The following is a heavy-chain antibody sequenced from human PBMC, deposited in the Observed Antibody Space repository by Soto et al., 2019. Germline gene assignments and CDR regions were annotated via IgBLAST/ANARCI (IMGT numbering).Heavy chain of an antibody. D-gene: IGHD1-26*01. V-gene: IGHV4-4*02. CDR1: GGSISSSNW. CDR3: ARVVGATLSTLYYYYYSGMDV. CDR2: IYHSGST. Sequence: ETLYLTCAVSGGSISSSNWWSWVRQPPGKGLEWIGEIYHSGSTNYNPSLKSRVTISVDKSKNKFSLKLSSVTAADTAVYYCARVVGATLSTLYYYYYSGMDVWGQGTTVSVS. J-gene: IGHJ6*02.